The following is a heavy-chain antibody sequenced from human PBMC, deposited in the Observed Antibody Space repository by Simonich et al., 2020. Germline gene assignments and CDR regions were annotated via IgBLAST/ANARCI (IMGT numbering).Heavy chain of an antibody. Sequence: QVQLVQSGAVGKKPGASVKLSCKASGYTFTGYYLHWGPQAPGQGLGWMGWNNPNSGGTNYAQKFQGRVTMTRDTSNSTAYMELSRLRSDDTAVYYCARVRFEAFDIWGQGTMVTVSS. CDR2: NNPNSGGT. CDR1: GYTFTGYY. J-gene: IGHJ3*02. V-gene: IGHV1-2*02. CDR3: ARVRFEAFDI.